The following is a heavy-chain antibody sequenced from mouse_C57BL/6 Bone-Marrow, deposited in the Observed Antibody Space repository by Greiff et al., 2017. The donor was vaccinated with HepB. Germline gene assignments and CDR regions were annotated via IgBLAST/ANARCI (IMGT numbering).Heavy chain of an antibody. J-gene: IGHJ4*01. D-gene: IGHD2-4*01. V-gene: IGHV5-4*01. CDR2: ISDGGSYT. Sequence: EVKLVESGGGLVKPGGSLKLSCAASGFTFRSYAMSWVRQTPEKRLEWVATISDGGSYTYYPDNVKGRITISRDNAKNNLYLQMSHLKSEDTAMYYCARDPLYYDYEDYAMDYWGQGTSVTVSS. CDR1: GFTFRSYA. CDR3: ARDPLYYDYEDYAMDY.